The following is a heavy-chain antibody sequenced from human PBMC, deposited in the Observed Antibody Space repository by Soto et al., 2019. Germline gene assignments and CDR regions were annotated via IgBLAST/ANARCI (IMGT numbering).Heavy chain of an antibody. CDR2: INPNSGGT. V-gene: IGHV1-2*02. CDR1: GYTFTGYY. Sequence: ASVKGSCKASGYTFTGYYMHWVRQAPGQGLEWMGWINPNSGGTNYAQKFQGRVTMTRDTSISTAYMELSRLRSDDTAVYYCARVPDIVVVVAATRHAFDIWGQGTMVTVSS. CDR3: ARVPDIVVVVAATRHAFDI. D-gene: IGHD2-15*01. J-gene: IGHJ3*02.